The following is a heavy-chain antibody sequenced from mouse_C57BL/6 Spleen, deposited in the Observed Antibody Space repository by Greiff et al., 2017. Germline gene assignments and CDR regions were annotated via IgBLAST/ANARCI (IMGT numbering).Heavy chain of an antibody. V-gene: IGHV14-3*01. J-gene: IGHJ3*01. D-gene: IGHD1-1*01. CDR3: AYYSSSVAY. Sequence: VQLQQSVAELVRPGASVKLSCTASGFNFKNSYMHWVKQRPEQGLEWIGRIDPTNGNTKYAPKFKGKATLTADTSSNTAYVQLSSLTSEDTALYYCAYYSSSVAYWGQGTLVTVSA. CDR2: IDPTNGNT. CDR1: GFNFKNSY.